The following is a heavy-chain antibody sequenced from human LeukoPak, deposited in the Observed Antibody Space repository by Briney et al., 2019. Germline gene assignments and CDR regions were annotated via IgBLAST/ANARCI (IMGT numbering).Heavy chain of an antibody. V-gene: IGHV1-69*02. Sequence: SVKVSCKASGGTFSSYTISWVRQAPGQGLEWMGRIIPILGIANYAQKFQGRVTITAEKSTSTAYMELSSLRSEDTAVYYCAEPHYYDSSGYRGAFDIWGQGTMVTVSS. CDR1: GGTFSSYT. CDR3: AEPHYYDSSGYRGAFDI. J-gene: IGHJ3*02. CDR2: IIPILGIA. D-gene: IGHD3-22*01.